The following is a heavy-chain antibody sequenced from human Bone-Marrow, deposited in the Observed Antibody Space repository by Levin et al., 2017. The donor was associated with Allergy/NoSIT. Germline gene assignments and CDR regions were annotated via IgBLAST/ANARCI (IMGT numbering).Heavy chain of an antibody. CDR3: ARTFTVSTSWYFDS. CDR2: IDWDDGQ. Sequence: QTLSLPCTFSGFSLRTSRMCVNWIRQPPGKALEWLALIDWDDGQYYSTSLKTRLTISKDTSKNQVVLTMTNMDPMDTATYYCARTFTVSTSWYFDSWGQGTLVTVSS. V-gene: IGHV2-70*01. J-gene: IGHJ4*02. D-gene: IGHD6-13*01. CDR1: GFSLRTSRMC.